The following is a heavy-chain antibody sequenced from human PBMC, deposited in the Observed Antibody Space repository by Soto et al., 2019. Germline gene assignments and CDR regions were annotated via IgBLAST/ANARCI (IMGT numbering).Heavy chain of an antibody. D-gene: IGHD3-10*01. CDR3: AKDTYYYGSGSYSRFEY. CDR1: GFTFSSYA. Sequence: PGGSLRLSCAASGFTFSSYAMSWVRQAPGKGLEWVSAISGSGGSTYYADSVKGRFTISRDNSKNTLYLQMNSLRAEDTAVYYCAKDTYYYGSGSYSRFEYWGQGTLVTVPS. V-gene: IGHV3-23*01. CDR2: ISGSGGST. J-gene: IGHJ4*02.